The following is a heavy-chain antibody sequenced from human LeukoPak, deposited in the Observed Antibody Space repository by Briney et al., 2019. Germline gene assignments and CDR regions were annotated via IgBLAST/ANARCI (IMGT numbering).Heavy chain of an antibody. Sequence: PRASVKASCKVSGYTLSDLAMHWVRQAPGKGLEWMGGLDPEDGEAIYAQPLQGRVTMTEDTSSDTAYMVLSSLRSEDTAVYYCATRNFGDYGAFDIWGQGTMVTVSS. CDR1: GYTLSDLA. V-gene: IGHV1-24*01. J-gene: IGHJ3*02. D-gene: IGHD4-17*01. CDR3: ATRNFGDYGAFDI. CDR2: LDPEDGEA.